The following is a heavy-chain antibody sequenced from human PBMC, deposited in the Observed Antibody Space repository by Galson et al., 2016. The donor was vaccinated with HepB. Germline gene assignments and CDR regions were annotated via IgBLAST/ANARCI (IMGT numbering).Heavy chain of an antibody. J-gene: IGHJ4*01. CDR2: IYPGDSDT. CDR3: ASSGYTGNFLPY. Sequence: QSGAEVKKPGESLKISCKASGYNFTQQWIGWVRQMPGKGLEWMGIIYPGDSDTRYGPSFEGQVTVSADKSITTAFLQWNRLEASDTAMYYCASSGYTGNFLPYWGQGTLVTVSS. V-gene: IGHV5-51*03. D-gene: IGHD1-26*01. CDR1: GYNFTQQW.